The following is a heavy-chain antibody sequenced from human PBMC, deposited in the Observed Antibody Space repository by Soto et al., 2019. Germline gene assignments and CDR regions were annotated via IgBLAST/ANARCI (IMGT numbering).Heavy chain of an antibody. CDR1: GFSISDYY. CDR2: ISHLGNSI. Sequence: KAGGSLRLSCAASGFSISDYYMSWVRQAPGKGLEWVSYISHLGNSIFYADSVKGRFIMSRDNDKNSVHLQMFGLRPDDTAVYFCARAGAGWSDWFHDIWGQGTLVTVSS. V-gene: IGHV3-11*01. CDR3: ARAGAGWSDWFHDI. D-gene: IGHD6-19*01. J-gene: IGHJ1*01.